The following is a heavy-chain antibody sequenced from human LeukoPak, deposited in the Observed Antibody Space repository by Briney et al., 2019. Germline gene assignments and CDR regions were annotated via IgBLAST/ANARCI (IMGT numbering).Heavy chain of an antibody. CDR3: ASSNWLRDANFDS. CDR2: IYNSGST. CDR1: GGSISNYY. V-gene: IGHV4-4*07. Sequence: PSETLSLTCTVSGGSISNYYWSWFRQPAGKGLEYIGRIYNSGSTNYNPSLKSRVTISVDTPKNQFSLKLTSVTASDSAVYYCASSNWLRDANFDSWGQGTLVTVSS. J-gene: IGHJ4*02. D-gene: IGHD6-13*01.